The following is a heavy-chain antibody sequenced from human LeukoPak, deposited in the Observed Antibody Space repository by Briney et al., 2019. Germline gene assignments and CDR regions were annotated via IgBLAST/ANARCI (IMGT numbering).Heavy chain of an antibody. CDR1: GYTFTSYD. CDR3: ARGMGYCSSTSCNNDAFDI. Sequence: ASVKASCKASGYTFTSYDINWVRQATGQGLEWMGWMNPNSGNTGYAQKFQGRVTITRNTSISTAYMELSSLRSEDTAVYYCARGMGYCSSTSCNNDAFDIWGQGTMVTVSS. V-gene: IGHV1-8*03. D-gene: IGHD2-2*01. CDR2: MNPNSGNT. J-gene: IGHJ3*02.